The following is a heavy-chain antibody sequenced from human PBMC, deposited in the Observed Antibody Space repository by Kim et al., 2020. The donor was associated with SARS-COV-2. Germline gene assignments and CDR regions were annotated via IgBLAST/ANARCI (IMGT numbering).Heavy chain of an antibody. J-gene: IGHJ4*02. CDR1: GYTFTSNH. CDR3: ARDREGDWTFDY. V-gene: IGHV1-46*01. D-gene: IGHD2-21*02. CDR2: ITPSGGST. Sequence: ASVKVSCKASGYTFTSNHMHWVRQATGQGLEWMGMITPSGGSTNYAQKFQGSVTMTRDTSTSTVYMELSSLRSEDTAVYYCARDREGDWTFDYWGQGTLVTVSS.